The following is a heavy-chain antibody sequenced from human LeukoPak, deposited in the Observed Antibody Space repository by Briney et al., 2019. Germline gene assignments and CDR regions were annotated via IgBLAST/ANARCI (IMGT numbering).Heavy chain of an antibody. D-gene: IGHD3-3*01. CDR3: ARGRNYDFWSGYYTDYYYGMDV. J-gene: IGHJ6*02. CDR2: IHSGGST. CDR1: GFTVSSNY. V-gene: IGHV3-53*01. Sequence: GGSLRLSCAASGFTVSSNYMSWVRLAPGKGLEWVSVIHSGGSTYYADSVKGRFTISRDNSKNTLYLQMNSLRAEDTAVYYCARGRNYDFWSGYYTDYYYGMDVWGQGTTVTVSS.